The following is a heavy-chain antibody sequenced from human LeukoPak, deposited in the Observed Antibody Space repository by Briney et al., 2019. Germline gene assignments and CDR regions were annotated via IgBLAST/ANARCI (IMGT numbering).Heavy chain of an antibody. Sequence: GASVKVSCKASGYAFTSYGISWVRQAPGQGLEWMGWMNPNSGNTGYAQKFQGRVTMTRNTSISTAYMELSSLRSEDTAVYYCARSQRAAAGYYFDYWGQGTLVTVSS. V-gene: IGHV1-8*02. CDR3: ARSQRAAAGYYFDY. CDR1: GYAFTSYG. CDR2: MNPNSGNT. D-gene: IGHD6-13*01. J-gene: IGHJ4*02.